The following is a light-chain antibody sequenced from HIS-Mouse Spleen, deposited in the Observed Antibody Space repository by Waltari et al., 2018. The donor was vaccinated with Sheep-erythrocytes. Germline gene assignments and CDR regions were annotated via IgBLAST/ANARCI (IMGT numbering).Light chain of an antibody. V-gene: IGKV1-6*01. CDR3: LQDYNYPYT. CDR2: AVS. Sequence: AIQMTQSPSSLSASVGDRVTITCRASQGIRNDLGWYQQKPGKAPKLLIYAVSSVQSGVPSRFSGSGSGTDFTLTISSLQPEDFATYYCLQDYNYPYTFGQGTKLEIK. CDR1: QGIRND. J-gene: IGKJ2*01.